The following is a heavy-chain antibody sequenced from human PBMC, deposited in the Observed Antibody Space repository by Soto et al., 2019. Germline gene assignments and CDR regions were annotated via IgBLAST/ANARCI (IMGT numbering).Heavy chain of an antibody. CDR1: GGSISSYY. Sequence: SDTLSLTCTVSGGSISSYYWSWIRQPPGKGLEWIGYIYYSGSTNYNPSLKSRITLSVDTSKNQFSLKLSSVTAADTAVYYCARRYGGAVDYWGQGTLVTVSS. V-gene: IGHV4-59*08. J-gene: IGHJ4*02. D-gene: IGHD3-10*01. CDR3: ARRYGGAVDY. CDR2: IYYSGST.